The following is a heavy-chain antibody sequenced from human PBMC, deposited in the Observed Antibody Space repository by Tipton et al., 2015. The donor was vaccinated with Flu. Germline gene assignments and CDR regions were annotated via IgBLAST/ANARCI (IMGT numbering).Heavy chain of an antibody. CDR1: GFMLSHYG. V-gene: IGHV3-30*02. CDR2: ISHDGSRE. CDR3: CYDSVGFPVDSYSGVDV. Sequence: SLRLSCVASGFMLSHYGMHWVRQAPGKGLEWVAFISHDGSREDYADSVKGRFTISRDNSENTLYLWMSRLRPEDTAVYHCCYDSVGFPVDSYSGVDVWGQGTTVTVSS. J-gene: IGHJ6*02. D-gene: IGHD3-22*01.